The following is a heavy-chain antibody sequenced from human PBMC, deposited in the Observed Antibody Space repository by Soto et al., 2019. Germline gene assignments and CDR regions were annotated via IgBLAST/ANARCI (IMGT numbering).Heavy chain of an antibody. CDR2: INAGNGNT. Sequence: ASVKVSCKASGYTFTSYAIHWVRQAPGQRLEWMGWINAGNGNTKYSQKFQGRVTITRDTSASTAYMELSSLRSEDTAVYYCARDTWFDRNHWFDPWGQGTLVTVSS. CDR1: GYTFTSYA. J-gene: IGHJ5*02. V-gene: IGHV1-3*01. D-gene: IGHD3-9*01. CDR3: ARDTWFDRNHWFDP.